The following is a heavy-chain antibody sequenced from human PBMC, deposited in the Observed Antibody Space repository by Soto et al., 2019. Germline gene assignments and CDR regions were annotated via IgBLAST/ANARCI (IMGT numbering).Heavy chain of an antibody. J-gene: IGHJ3*01. CDR2: IFHGGNT. D-gene: IGHD2-15*01. CDR3: ARARWYDAFDV. CDR1: GFFISSGNY. V-gene: IGHV4-38-2*01. Sequence: LSLTCAVSGFFISSGNYWGWIRKPPGKGLEWIGSIFHGGNTYYNPSLKSRVTISVDMSKDQFSLKLNSVTAADTAVYYCARARWYDAFDVWGQGTVVTVSS.